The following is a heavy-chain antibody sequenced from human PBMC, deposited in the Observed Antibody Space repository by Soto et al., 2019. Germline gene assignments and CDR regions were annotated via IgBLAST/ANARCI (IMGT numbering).Heavy chain of an antibody. Sequence: ASETLSLTCTVSGGSISSGGYYWSWIRQHPGKGLEWIGYIYYSGSTYYNPSLKSRVTISVDTSKNQFSLKLSSVTAADTAVYYCARGIPDLAYCGGDCYSSWGQGTLVTVSS. J-gene: IGHJ4*02. CDR3: ARGIPDLAYCGGDCYSS. V-gene: IGHV4-31*03. CDR1: GGSISSGGYY. CDR2: IYYSGST. D-gene: IGHD2-21*02.